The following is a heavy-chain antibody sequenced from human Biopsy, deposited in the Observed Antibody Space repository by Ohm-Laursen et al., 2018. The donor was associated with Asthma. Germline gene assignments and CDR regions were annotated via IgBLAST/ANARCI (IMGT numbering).Heavy chain of an antibody. CDR3: ARSYDTDSYPVLVLDY. J-gene: IGHJ4*02. CDR1: GGTFSNFA. Sequence: ASVKVSCKVPGGTFSNFAISWVRQAPGHGLEWMGTILTKFDITSYAEKFQGRVTITADKSTSTTYMELSRLRSEDTAVYYCARSYDTDSYPVLVLDYWGQGTLVTVSS. D-gene: IGHD3-22*01. CDR2: ILTKFDIT. V-gene: IGHV1-69*04.